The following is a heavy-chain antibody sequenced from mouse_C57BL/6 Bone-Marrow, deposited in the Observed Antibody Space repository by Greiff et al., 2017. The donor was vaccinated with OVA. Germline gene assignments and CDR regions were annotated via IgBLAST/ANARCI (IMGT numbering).Heavy chain of an antibody. D-gene: IGHD1-1*01. CDR1: GFNIKDYY. J-gene: IGHJ1*03. CDR2: IDPEDGET. V-gene: IGHV14-2*01. CDR3: ARRDYGKGYWYFDV. Sequence: EVQLQQSGAELVKPGASVKLSCTASGFNIKDYYMHWVKQRTEQGLEWIGRIDPEDGETEYAPKFQGKATITADTSSNTAYLQLSSLTTEDTAVYYWARRDYGKGYWYFDVWGTGTTVTVAS.